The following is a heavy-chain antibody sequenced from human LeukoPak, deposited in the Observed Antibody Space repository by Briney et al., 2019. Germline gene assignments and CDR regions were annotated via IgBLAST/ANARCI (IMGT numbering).Heavy chain of an antibody. V-gene: IGHV3-23*01. Sequence: GGSLRLSCAASGFTFSSYAMSWARQAPGKGLEWVSTISGSGGSTYYADSVKGRFTISRDNSKNTLYLQMNSLRAEDTAVYYCVSNPYSSSSQKYYYYYGMDVWGQGTTVTVSS. J-gene: IGHJ6*02. CDR1: GFTFSSYA. D-gene: IGHD6-6*01. CDR2: ISGSGGST. CDR3: VSNPYSSSSQKYYYYYGMDV.